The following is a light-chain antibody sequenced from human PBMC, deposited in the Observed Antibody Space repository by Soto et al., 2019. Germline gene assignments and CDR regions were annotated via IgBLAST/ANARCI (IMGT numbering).Light chain of an antibody. Sequence: SALTQPASVSGSPGQSITISCTGTSNDVGAYDYVSWYQQHPGKAPKLIIYEVTYRPSGVSNRFSGSQSGNTASLTISGLQAEDEADYYCSSYRGSSTLTFGGGTKVTV. V-gene: IGLV2-14*01. CDR3: SSYRGSSTLT. CDR2: EVT. CDR1: SNDVGAYDY. J-gene: IGLJ2*01.